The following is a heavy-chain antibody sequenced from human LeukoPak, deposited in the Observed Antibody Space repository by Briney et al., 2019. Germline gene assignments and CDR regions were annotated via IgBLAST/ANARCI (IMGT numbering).Heavy chain of an antibody. CDR2: ISTQSGNT. CDR1: GYTLTSYG. CDR3: ARGAYGDK. Sequence: ASVKVSCEASGYTLTSYGINWMRQAPGQGLEWMGWISTQSGNTNYAQKVQGRLTLTTDRSTNTAYMELRSLRSDDTAVYYCARGAYGDKWGQGTMATVSS. D-gene: IGHD4-17*01. J-gene: IGHJ4*02. V-gene: IGHV1-18*01.